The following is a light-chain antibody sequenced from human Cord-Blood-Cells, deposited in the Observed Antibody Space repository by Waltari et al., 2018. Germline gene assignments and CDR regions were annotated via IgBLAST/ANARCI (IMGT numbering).Light chain of an antibody. Sequence: AIRITQPPSPFSASTGDRVTITCRASQGISSYLAWYQQKPGKAPKLLIYAASTLQSGFPSRFSGSGSGTDFTLTISCLQSEDFATYYCQQYYSYPRTFGQGTKVEIK. CDR3: QQYYSYPRT. J-gene: IGKJ1*01. V-gene: IGKV1-8*01. CDR1: QGISSY. CDR2: AAS.